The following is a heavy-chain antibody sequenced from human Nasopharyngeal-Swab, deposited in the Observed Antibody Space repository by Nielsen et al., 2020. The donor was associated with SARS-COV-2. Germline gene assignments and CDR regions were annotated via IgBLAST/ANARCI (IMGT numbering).Heavy chain of an antibody. J-gene: IGHJ4*02. D-gene: IGHD4-17*01. V-gene: IGHV4-59*12. CDR1: GASISSDY. Sequence: SETLSLTCAVSGASISSDYWGWIRQPPGKGLEWIGCVSYSGRTDYNPSLKSRVTISIDTSKKHFSLVLSSLTAADMAPYYCTRGSLRTAPDCWGQGTLVTVSS. CDR3: TRGSLRTAPDC. CDR2: VSYSGRT.